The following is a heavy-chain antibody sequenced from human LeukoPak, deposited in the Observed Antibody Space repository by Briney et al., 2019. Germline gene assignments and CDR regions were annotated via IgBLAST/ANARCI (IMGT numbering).Heavy chain of an antibody. D-gene: IGHD6-6*01. CDR3: ARVREYSSSYYSYYYYMDV. CDR1: GYTFTSYD. CDR2: MNPNSGNT. Sequence: ASVKVCFKAAGYTFTSYDINWVRQATGQGREWMGWMNPNSGNTDYAQKDQGRGTMTRNTDISKAYLELSSLRSEDTAVYSCARVREYSSSYYSYYYYMDVWGKGTTVTVSS. V-gene: IGHV1-8*01. J-gene: IGHJ6*03.